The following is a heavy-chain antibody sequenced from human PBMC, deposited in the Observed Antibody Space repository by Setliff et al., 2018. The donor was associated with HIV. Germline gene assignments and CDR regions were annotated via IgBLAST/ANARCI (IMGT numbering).Heavy chain of an antibody. CDR1: GYTFTSYG. V-gene: IGHV7-4-1*02. Sequence: ASVKVSCKSSGYTFTSYGMSWVRQAPGQGLEWMGWINTYTGNPTYAQDFTGRFVFSLDTSVSTAYLQISSLKAEDIAVYYCARDGDYYDSSGHLAYYFDYWGQGTLVTVSS. CDR2: INTYTGNP. CDR3: ARDGDYYDSSGHLAYYFDY. J-gene: IGHJ4*02. D-gene: IGHD3-22*01.